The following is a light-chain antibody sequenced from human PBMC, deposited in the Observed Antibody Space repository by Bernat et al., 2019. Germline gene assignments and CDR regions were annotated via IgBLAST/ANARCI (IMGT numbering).Light chain of an antibody. CDR3: QAWDSSTGV. V-gene: IGLV3-1*01. CDR2: RDD. Sequence: SYVLTQPPSMSVSPGQTARITCSGAYLGSKYTCWYQQKPGQSPVVVIYRDDKRPSGIPERFSGSHSGNTATLTISGAQAMDEADYYCQAWDSSTGVFGGGTKLTVL. J-gene: IGLJ3*02. CDR1: YLGSKY.